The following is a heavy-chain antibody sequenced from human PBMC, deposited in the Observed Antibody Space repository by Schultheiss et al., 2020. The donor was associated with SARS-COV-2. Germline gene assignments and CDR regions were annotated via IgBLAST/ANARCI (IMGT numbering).Heavy chain of an antibody. Sequence: SQTLSLTCTVSGGSISSGGYYWSWIRQPPGKGLEWIGYIYYSGSTNYNPSLKSRVTISVDTSKNQFSLKLSSVTAADTAVYYCARVETTVTTFDYWGQGTLVTVSS. J-gene: IGHJ4*02. CDR1: GGSISSGGYY. CDR2: IYYSGST. V-gene: IGHV4-31*03. D-gene: IGHD4-11*01. CDR3: ARVETTVTTFDY.